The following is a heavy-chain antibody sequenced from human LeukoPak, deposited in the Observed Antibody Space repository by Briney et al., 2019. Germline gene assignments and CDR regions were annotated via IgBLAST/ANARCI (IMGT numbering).Heavy chain of an antibody. V-gene: IGHV4-34*01. CDR2: INHSGST. J-gene: IGHJ4*02. CDR1: GFTFSMYA. CDR3: ARGGARRALRY. D-gene: IGHD6-6*01. Sequence: GSLRLSCAASGFTFSMYAMTWVRQAPGKGLEWIGEINHSGSTNYNPSLKSRVTISVDTSKNQFSLKLSSVTAADTAVYYCARGGARRALRYWGQGTLVTVSS.